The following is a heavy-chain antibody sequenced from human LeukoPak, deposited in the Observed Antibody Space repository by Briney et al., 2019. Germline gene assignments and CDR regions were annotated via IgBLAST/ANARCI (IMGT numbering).Heavy chain of an antibody. D-gene: IGHD5-12*01. Sequence: ASVKVSCKVSGYTLTELSMHWVRQAPGKGLEWMGGFDPEDGETIYAQKFQGRVTMTEDTSTDTAYMELSSLRSEDTAVYYCALIRLNEWLPYNWLDPWGQGTLVTVSS. CDR3: ALIRLNEWLPYNWLDP. CDR2: FDPEDGET. V-gene: IGHV1-24*01. J-gene: IGHJ5*02. CDR1: GYTLTELS.